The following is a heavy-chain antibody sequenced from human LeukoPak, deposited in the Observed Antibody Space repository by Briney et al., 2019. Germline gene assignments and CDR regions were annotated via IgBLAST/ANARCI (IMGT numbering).Heavy chain of an antibody. CDR2: IHYSGTT. D-gene: IGHD4-11*01. CDR1: GDSISGSTYY. V-gene: IGHV4-39*01. CDR3: ARPYSNYVGNDAFAI. Sequence: ASETLSLTCTVSGDSISGSTYYWGWIRQPPGKGLEWIGTIHYSGTTYYNPSLKSRVTISIDTSKNQFSLKLTSATAADTAVYYCARPYSNYVGNDAFAIWGQGTMVTVSS. J-gene: IGHJ3*02.